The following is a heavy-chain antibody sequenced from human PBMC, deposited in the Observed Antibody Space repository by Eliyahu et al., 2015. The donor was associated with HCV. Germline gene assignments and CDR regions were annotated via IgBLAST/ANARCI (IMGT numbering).Heavy chain of an antibody. V-gene: IGHV3-74*01. CDR2: INTDGSTT. J-gene: IGHJ6*02. CDR3: ARANPDYDYGWDV. CDR1: GFTXSTYW. Sequence: EVQLVESGGGLVQPGGSLTLXCAASGFTXSTYWMHWVRQXPGKGLLWVSRINTDGSTTTYADAVKGRFAISRDNANNTLYLQMNSLRDEDMAVYYCARANPDYDYGWDVWGQGTTVTVSS.